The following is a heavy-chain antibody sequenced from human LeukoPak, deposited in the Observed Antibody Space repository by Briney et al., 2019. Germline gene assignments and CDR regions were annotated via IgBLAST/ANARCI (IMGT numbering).Heavy chain of an antibody. CDR1: GGSISSSSYY. V-gene: IGHV4-39*01. Sequence: SETLSLTCTVSGGSISSSSYYWGWIRQPPGKGLEWIGSIYYSGSTYYNPSLKSRVTISVDTSKNQFSLKLSSVTAADTAVYYCARRGAQGGWLQLLYYFDYWGQGTLVAVSS. D-gene: IGHD5-24*01. J-gene: IGHJ4*02. CDR3: ARRGAQGGWLQLLYYFDY. CDR2: IYYSGST.